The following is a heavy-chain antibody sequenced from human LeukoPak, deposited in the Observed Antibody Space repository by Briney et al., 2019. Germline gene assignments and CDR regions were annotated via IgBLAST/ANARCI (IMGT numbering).Heavy chain of an antibody. D-gene: IGHD1-26*01. V-gene: IGHV4-59*01. J-gene: IGHJ4*02. CDR1: GGSITYYY. CDR2: IYYRGYT. CDR3: ARGNADLLD. Sequence: SETLSLTCTVSGGSITYYYWNWIRQPPGKGLEWIAYIYYRGYTNYNPSLKSRVTISVDTSKNQFSLNLRSVIAADTAIYYCARGNADLLDWGQGTLVTVSS.